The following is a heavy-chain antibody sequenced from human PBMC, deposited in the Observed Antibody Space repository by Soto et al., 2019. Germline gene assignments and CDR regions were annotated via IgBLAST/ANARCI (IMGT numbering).Heavy chain of an antibody. CDR2: IIPIFGTE. Sequence: QVELVQSGAEVKKPGSSVKVSCQASEDTFRNYAISWVRQAPGQGLEWMGGIIPIFGTENYAQKFPGRVTITAVTSANTVYLELSSLRSEDTAVYYCASTKYDSSAYYYWYLGLWGRGTLVTFSS. D-gene: IGHD3-22*01. CDR1: EDTFRNYA. CDR3: ASTKYDSSAYYYWYLGL. V-gene: IGHV1-69*06. J-gene: IGHJ2*01.